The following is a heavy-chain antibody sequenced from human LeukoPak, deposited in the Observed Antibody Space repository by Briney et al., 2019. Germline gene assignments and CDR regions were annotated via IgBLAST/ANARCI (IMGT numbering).Heavy chain of an antibody. CDR3: ARDLGRYCSSTTCPRWFDP. CDR1: GGSISSTSYF. Sequence: SETLSLTCTVSGGSISSTSYFWGWIRQPPGKEMEWIGYIYYSGSTYYNPSLKSRLTISIDTSKNQFSLRLSSVTAADTAVYYCARDLGRYCSSTTCPRWFDPWGQGTLVTVSS. CDR2: IYYSGST. V-gene: IGHV4-31*03. J-gene: IGHJ5*02. D-gene: IGHD2-2*01.